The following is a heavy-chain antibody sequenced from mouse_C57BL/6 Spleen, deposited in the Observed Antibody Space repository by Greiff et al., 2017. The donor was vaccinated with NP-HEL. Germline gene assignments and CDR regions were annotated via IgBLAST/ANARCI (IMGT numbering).Heavy chain of an antibody. CDR3: ARSYYGSSPLDY. J-gene: IGHJ2*01. CDR1: GYTFTSYW. Sequence: VKLQQPGAELVKPGASVKLSCKASGYTFTSYWMHWVKQRPGQGLEWIGMIHPNSGSTNYNEKFKSKATLTVDKSSSTAYMQLSSLTSEDSAVYYCARSYYGSSPLDYWGQGTTLTVSS. CDR2: IHPNSGST. V-gene: IGHV1-64*01. D-gene: IGHD1-1*01.